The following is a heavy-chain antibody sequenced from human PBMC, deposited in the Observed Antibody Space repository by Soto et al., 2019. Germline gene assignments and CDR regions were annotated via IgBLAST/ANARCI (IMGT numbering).Heavy chain of an antibody. CDR1: GYSFTSYW. V-gene: IGHV5-51*01. CDR2: IYPGDSDT. Sequence: GESLKISCKGSGYSFTSYWIGWVRQMPGKGLEWMGIIYPGDSDTRYSPSFQGQVTISADKSISTAYLQWSSLKASDTAMYYCARHNPNYYDSSGSVDYWGQGTLVTVS. D-gene: IGHD3-22*01. J-gene: IGHJ4*02. CDR3: ARHNPNYYDSSGSVDY.